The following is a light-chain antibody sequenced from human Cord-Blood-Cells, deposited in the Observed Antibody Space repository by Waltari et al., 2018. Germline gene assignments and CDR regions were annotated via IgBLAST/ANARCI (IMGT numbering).Light chain of an antibody. V-gene: IGKV3-20*01. CDR1: QSVSLSY. CDR3: QQYGSSPPWT. J-gene: IGKJ1*01. Sequence: ELVLTQSPGPLSLSPGERATPSCRASQSVSLSYLAWHQQKPGQDPRLLIYGASSRATGIPDRFSSGSSATDFTLTISRLEPEDFAVYYCQQYGSSPPWTFGQGTKVEIK. CDR2: GAS.